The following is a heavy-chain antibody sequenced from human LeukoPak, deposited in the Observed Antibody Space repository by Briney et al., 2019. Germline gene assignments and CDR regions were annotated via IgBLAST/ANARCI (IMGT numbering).Heavy chain of an antibody. V-gene: IGHV4-34*01. CDR3: ARHEGYSYGYFDY. Sequence: SETLSLTCAVYGGSFSGYYWSWIRQPPGKGLEWIGEINHSGSTNYNPSLKSRVTISVDTSKNQFSLKLSSVTAADTAVYYCARHEGYSYGYFDYWGQGTLVTVSS. J-gene: IGHJ4*02. CDR2: INHSGST. D-gene: IGHD5-18*01. CDR1: GGSFSGYY.